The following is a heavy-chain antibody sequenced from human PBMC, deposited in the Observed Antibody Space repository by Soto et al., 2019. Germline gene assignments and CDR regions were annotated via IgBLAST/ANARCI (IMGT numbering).Heavy chain of an antibody. CDR2: IKSKTDGGTT. CDR3: TTVRREQLVPWGYGMDV. D-gene: IGHD6-6*01. Sequence: PGGSLRLSCAASGFTFSNAWMNWVRQAPGKGLEWVGRIKSKTDGGTTDYAAPVKGRFTISRDDSKNTLYLQMNGLKTEDTAVYYCTTVRREQLVPWGYGMDVWGQGTTVTVSS. J-gene: IGHJ6*02. V-gene: IGHV3-15*07. CDR1: GFTFSNAW.